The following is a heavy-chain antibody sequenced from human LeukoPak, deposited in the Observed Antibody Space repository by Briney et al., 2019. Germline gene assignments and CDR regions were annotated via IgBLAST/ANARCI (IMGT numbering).Heavy chain of an antibody. D-gene: IGHD2-2*01. CDR2: INPNSGGT. CDR1: GYTFTGYC. V-gene: IGHV1-2*02. J-gene: IGHJ6*02. Sequence: ASVKVSCKASGYTFTGYCMHWVRQAPGQGLEWMGWINPNSGGTNYAQKCQGRVTMTRDTSISTAYMELSRLRSDDTAVYYCARDRGCSSTSCSYYYYYYGMDVWGQGTTVTVSS. CDR3: ARDRGCSSTSCSYYYYYYGMDV.